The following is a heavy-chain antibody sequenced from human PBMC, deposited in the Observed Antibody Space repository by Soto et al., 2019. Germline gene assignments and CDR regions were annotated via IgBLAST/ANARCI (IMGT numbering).Heavy chain of an antibody. CDR1: GGSISSSSYY. D-gene: IGHD7-27*01. J-gene: IGHJ6*03. V-gene: IGHV4-39*01. Sequence: PSETLSLTCTVSGGSISSSSYYWGWIRQPPGKVLEWIWSIYYSGSSYYTPSLKSRVTISVDTSKNQFSLKLSSVTAADTAVYYCAGDGLTYYYYYMDVWGKGTTVTVSS. CDR2: IYYSGSS. CDR3: AGDGLTYYYYYMDV.